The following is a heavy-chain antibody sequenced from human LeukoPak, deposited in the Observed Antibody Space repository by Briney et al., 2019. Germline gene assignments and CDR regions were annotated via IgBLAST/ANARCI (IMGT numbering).Heavy chain of an antibody. D-gene: IGHD6-6*01. V-gene: IGHV3-23*01. CDR3: VNSHKSAPGVY. Sequence: GGSLRLSCAASGLTLSCCGMTWVRQAPGKGLEWVSSISISGDITNYTDSVKGRFTISRDDSRNTVHLQMNSLRVEDTAVYYCVNSHKSAPGVYWGQGTLVTVPS. CDR2: ISISGDIT. CDR1: GLTLSCCG. J-gene: IGHJ4*02.